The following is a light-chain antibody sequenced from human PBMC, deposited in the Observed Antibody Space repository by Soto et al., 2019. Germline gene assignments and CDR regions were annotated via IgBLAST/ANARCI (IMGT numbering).Light chain of an antibody. CDR2: GAS. CDR3: QQYNDWPPLT. CDR1: QSVSSN. J-gene: IGKJ4*01. Sequence: EIVMTQSPATLSVSPRERATLSCRASQSVSSNLAWYQQKPGQAPRLLIYGASTRATGIPARFSGSGSGTEFTLTISSLQSEDFALYYCQQYNDWPPLTFGGGTKVEIK. V-gene: IGKV3-15*01.